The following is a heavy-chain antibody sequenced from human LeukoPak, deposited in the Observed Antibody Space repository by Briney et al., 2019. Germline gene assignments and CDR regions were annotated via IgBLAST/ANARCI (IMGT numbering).Heavy chain of an antibody. J-gene: IGHJ4*02. CDR1: GFTFSSYS. CDR3: ARLLGVVVTARYSDY. CDR2: IGSSSRTI. Sequence: PGGSLRLSCAASGFTFSSYSMNWVRRAPGKGLEWVSHIGSSSRTIYYADSVKGRFTISRDNAKNSLYLQMDSLRAEDTAVYYCARLLGVVVTARYSDYWGQGTRVTVSA. V-gene: IGHV3-48*01. D-gene: IGHD2-21*02.